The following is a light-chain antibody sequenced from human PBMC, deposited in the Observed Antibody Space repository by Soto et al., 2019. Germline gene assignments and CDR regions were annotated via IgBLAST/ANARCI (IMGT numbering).Light chain of an antibody. CDR2: EDN. V-gene: IGLV6-57*03. Sequence: SMLTQPHSVSESPGKTVTISCTRSSGSIASNYVQWYQQRPGSAPTTVIYEDNQRPSGVPDRFSGSIDSSSNSASLTISGLKTEDEADYYCQSYDSSNVVFGGGTKLTVL. CDR1: SGSIASNY. J-gene: IGLJ2*01. CDR3: QSYDSSNVV.